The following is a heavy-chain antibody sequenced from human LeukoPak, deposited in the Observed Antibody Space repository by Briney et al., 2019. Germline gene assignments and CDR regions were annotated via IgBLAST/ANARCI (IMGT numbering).Heavy chain of an antibody. Sequence: ASVKVSCKASGYTFSGYWIHWVRQAPGQGLEWMGRIDPNVDDRKYAQKFQGRVTMTRDTSTNTAYMELSSLRSDDTAMYYCARDAAVVGQGSEYWGQGTLVTVSS. CDR2: IDPNVDDR. D-gene: IGHD6-19*01. V-gene: IGHV1-2*06. J-gene: IGHJ4*02. CDR3: ARDAAVVGQGSEY. CDR1: GYTFSGYW.